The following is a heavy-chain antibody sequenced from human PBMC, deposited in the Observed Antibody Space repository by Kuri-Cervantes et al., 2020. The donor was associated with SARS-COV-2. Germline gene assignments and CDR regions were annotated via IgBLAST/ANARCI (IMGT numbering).Heavy chain of an antibody. D-gene: IGHD3-10*01. Sequence: GESLKISWSASGFTFSSYAMHWVRQAPGKGLEYVSAISSNGGSTYYADSVKGRFTISRDNSKNTLYLQMSSLRAEDTAVYYCVKDRSGSGSYYHYFDYWGQGTLVTVSS. CDR1: GFTFSSYA. J-gene: IGHJ4*02. V-gene: IGHV3-64D*08. CDR3: VKDRSGSGSYYHYFDY. CDR2: ISSNGGST.